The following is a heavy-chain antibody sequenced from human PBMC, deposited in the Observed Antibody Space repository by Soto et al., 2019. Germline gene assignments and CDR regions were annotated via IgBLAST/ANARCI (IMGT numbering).Heavy chain of an antibody. Sequence: PGESLKISCKGSGYSFTSYWISWVRQMPGKGLEWMGRIDPSDSYTNYSPSFQGHVTISADKSISTAYLQWSSLKASDTAMYYCARGTVTTLGGYYYGMDVWGQGTTVTVSS. CDR3: ARGTVTTLGGYYYGMDV. CDR2: IDPSDSYT. J-gene: IGHJ6*02. CDR1: GYSFTSYW. D-gene: IGHD4-17*01. V-gene: IGHV5-10-1*01.